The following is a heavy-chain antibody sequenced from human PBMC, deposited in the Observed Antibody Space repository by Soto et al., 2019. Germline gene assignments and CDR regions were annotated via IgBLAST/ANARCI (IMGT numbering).Heavy chain of an antibody. CDR1: GGSISSYY. Sequence: SETLSLTCTVSGGSISSYYWSWIRQPPGKGLEWIGYIYYSGSTNYNPSLKSRVTISVDTSKNQFSLKLSSVTAADTAVYYCARSVGVVLRWGFDYWGQGTLVTVSS. CDR3: ARSVGVVLRWGFDY. J-gene: IGHJ4*02. V-gene: IGHV4-59*01. CDR2: IYYSGST. D-gene: IGHD5-12*01.